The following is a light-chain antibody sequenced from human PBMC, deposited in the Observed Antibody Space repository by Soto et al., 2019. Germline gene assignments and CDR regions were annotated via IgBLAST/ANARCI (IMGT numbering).Light chain of an antibody. CDR2: EVS. CDR3: SSYTSSSTSWV. V-gene: IGLV2-14*01. J-gene: IGLJ3*02. Sequence: QSVLTQPASVSGSPGQSITISCTGTSSDVGGYNYVSWYQQHPGKAPKLMIYEVSNRHSGVSNRFSGSKSGNTASLSISGLQAEDEADYYCSSYTSSSTSWVFGGGTKLTVL. CDR1: SSDVGGYNY.